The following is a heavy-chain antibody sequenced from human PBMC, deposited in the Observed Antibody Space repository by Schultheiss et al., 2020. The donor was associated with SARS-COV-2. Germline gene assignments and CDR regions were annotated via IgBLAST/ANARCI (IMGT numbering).Heavy chain of an antibody. J-gene: IGHJ6*02. V-gene: IGHV3-23*01. CDR3: ARETFDTAMMSSGMDV. D-gene: IGHD5-18*01. CDR1: GFTFSSYA. CDR2: ISGSGGST. Sequence: GESLKISCAASGFTFSSYAMSCVRQAPGKGLEWVSAISGSGGSTYYADSVKGRFTISRDNSKNTLYLQMNSLRDEDTAVYYCARETFDTAMMSSGMDVWGQGTTVTVSS.